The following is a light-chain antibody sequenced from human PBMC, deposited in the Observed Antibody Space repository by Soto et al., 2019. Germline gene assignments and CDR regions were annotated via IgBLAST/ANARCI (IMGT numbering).Light chain of an antibody. CDR1: QSVLYSSNNKNY. CDR3: QQYYNTAPFT. Sequence: DIVMTQSPDSLAVSLGERATINCKSSQSVLYSSNNKNYLAWYQQKSGQPPKLLIYWASTRESGVPDRFSGSGSGTDFTLTISSLQAEDVAVYYCQQYYNTAPFTFGQGTKLEIK. CDR2: WAS. V-gene: IGKV4-1*01. J-gene: IGKJ2*01.